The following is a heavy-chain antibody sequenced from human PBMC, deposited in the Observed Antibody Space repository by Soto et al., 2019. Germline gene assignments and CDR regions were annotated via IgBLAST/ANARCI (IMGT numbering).Heavy chain of an antibody. CDR3: EKDILGGAGYFDY. Sequence: GGSLRLSCAASGFTFSSYAMSWVRQAPGKGLEWVSAISGSGGRKYSADSVKGRFTFSRDNAKNTLYLQMNSLSAEDKDVYDCEKDILGGAGYFDYWGQGTMVTVSS. D-gene: IGHD1-26*01. CDR2: ISGSGGRK. J-gene: IGHJ4*02. CDR1: GFTFSSYA. V-gene: IGHV3-23*01.